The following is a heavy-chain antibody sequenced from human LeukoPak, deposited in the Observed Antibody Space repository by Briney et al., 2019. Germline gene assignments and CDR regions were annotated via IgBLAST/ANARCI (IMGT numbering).Heavy chain of an antibody. Sequence: PSETLSLTCAVSGHSISSGYYWGWIRQPPGKGLEWIVTFYHSGSTYYNPSLRGRVTISVDTAKNEFSLKMTSLTAADTATYYCARDRPLLSSWSWFDPWGQGTLVTVSS. CDR2: FYHSGST. V-gene: IGHV4-38-2*02. CDR3: ARDRPLLSSWSWFDP. D-gene: IGHD6-13*01. CDR1: GHSISSGYY. J-gene: IGHJ5*02.